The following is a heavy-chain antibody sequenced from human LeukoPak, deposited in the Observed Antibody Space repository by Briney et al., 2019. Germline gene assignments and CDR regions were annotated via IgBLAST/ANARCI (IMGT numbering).Heavy chain of an antibody. CDR3: ARAPYYYDSSGYYPESEYFQH. CDR2: ISSSSSTI. Sequence: GGSLRLSCAASGFTFSSYSMNWVRQAPGKGLEWVSYISSSSSTIYYADSVKGRFTISRDNAKNSLYLQMNSLSAEDTAVYYCARAPYYYDSSGYYPESEYFQHWGQGTLVTVSS. J-gene: IGHJ1*01. V-gene: IGHV3-48*01. CDR1: GFTFSSYS. D-gene: IGHD3-22*01.